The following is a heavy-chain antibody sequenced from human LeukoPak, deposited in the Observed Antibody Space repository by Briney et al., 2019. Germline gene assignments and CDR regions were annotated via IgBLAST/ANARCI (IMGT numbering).Heavy chain of an antibody. CDR3: ARDPARGTGGYSTVAY. Sequence: GGSLRLSCVASGFTFSSYWMAWVRQAPGKGLEWMANIKQDGSERYYADSVKGRFTISRDNAKKSLFLQMNSLRAEDTAVYYCARDPARGTGGYSTVAYWGQGTLVTVSS. V-gene: IGHV3-7*05. D-gene: IGHD1-26*01. CDR1: GFTFSSYW. CDR2: IKQDGSER. J-gene: IGHJ4*02.